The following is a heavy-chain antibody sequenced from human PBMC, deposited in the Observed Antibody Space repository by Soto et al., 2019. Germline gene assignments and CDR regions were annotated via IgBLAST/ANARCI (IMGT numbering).Heavy chain of an antibody. CDR1: GFYFVSYT. Sequence: EVQLVESGGGPVKSGGSLRLSCAASGFYFVSYTMNWVRQAPGKGLEWVSSISGDRSYIYYADSVKGRFTISRDNAENSLFLQMNSLRVEDSAVYYCVRDLSAYNWFDLWGPGTLVTVSS. V-gene: IGHV3-21*01. CDR2: ISGDRSYI. J-gene: IGHJ5*01. CDR3: VRDLSAYNWFDL.